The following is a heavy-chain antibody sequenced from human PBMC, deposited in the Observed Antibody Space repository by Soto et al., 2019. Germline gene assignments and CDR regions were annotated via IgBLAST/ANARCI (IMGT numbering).Heavy chain of an antibody. CDR2: ITSSTSYI. J-gene: IGHJ6*02. Sequence: GSLRLSCPASVFTCSSYSMNWVRQAPGKGLEWVSSITSSTSYIYYADSVKGRFTISRDNAKNSLYLQMNSLRAEDTAVYYCARDDTYGMDVWGQGTTVTVSS. CDR3: ARDDTYGMDV. CDR1: VFTCSSYS. V-gene: IGHV3-21*01.